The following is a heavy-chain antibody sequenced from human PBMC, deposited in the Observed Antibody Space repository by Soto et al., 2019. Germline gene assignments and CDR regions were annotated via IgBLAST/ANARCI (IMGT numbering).Heavy chain of an antibody. Sequence: GGSLRLSCAASGVTFSTYTMTWVRQAPGKGLEWVSSISSRSSYIYYADSVKGRFTISRDNAKNSLYVQMNSLRAEDTAVYYCASRATVTPDGFDIWGQGTMVTVSS. D-gene: IGHD4-17*01. CDR2: ISSRSSYI. V-gene: IGHV3-21*01. CDR1: GVTFSTYT. CDR3: ASRATVTPDGFDI. J-gene: IGHJ3*02.